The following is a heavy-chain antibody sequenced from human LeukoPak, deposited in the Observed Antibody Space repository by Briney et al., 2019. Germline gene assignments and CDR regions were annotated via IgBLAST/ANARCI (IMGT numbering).Heavy chain of an antibody. V-gene: IGHV3-23*01. CDR1: GFMFSNYA. CDR3: AKGGRVTPFDY. J-gene: IGHJ4*02. Sequence: GGSLRLSCEASGFMFSNYAMSWVRQAPGEGLEWVSGISASGGSAYYVDSVKGRFTISRHNSKNTLYLQMNSLRDEDTAIYYCAKGGRVTPFDYWGQGTLATVSS. D-gene: IGHD3-16*01. CDR2: ISASGGSA.